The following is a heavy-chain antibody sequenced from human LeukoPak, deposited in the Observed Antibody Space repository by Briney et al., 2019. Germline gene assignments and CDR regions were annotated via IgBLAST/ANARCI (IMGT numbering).Heavy chain of an antibody. Sequence: GGSLRLSCAASGFTFSSYAMNWVRQAPGKGLEWVSAITGSGGRTYYADSVKGRFTISRDNSKNTLYLQMNSLRAEDTAVYYCARDRIMITFGGVIVSEDDYWGQGTLVTVSS. CDR2: ITGSGGRT. J-gene: IGHJ4*02. D-gene: IGHD3-16*02. V-gene: IGHV3-23*01. CDR3: ARDRIMITFGGVIVSEDDY. CDR1: GFTFSSYA.